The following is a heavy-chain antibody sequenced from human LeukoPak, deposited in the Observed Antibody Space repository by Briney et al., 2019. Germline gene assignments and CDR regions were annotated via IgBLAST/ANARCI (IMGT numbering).Heavy chain of an antibody. CDR1: GYNFTGYY. Sequence: ASVKVSCKASGYNFTGYYMHWVRQAPGQGLEWMGWINPNSGGTNYAQKFQGRVTMTRDTSISTAYMELSRLRSDDTAVYYCARVVSPVNWFDPWGQGTPVTVSS. CDR2: INPNSGGT. D-gene: IGHD2-8*01. J-gene: IGHJ5*02. V-gene: IGHV1-2*02. CDR3: ARVVSPVNWFDP.